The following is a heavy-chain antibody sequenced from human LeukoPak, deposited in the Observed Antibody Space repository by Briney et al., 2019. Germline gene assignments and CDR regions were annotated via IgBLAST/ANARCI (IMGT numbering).Heavy chain of an antibody. V-gene: IGHV4-39*07. CDR2: IYYSGST. CDR3: ARDLLIAVAGLGYYYMDV. J-gene: IGHJ6*03. D-gene: IGHD6-19*01. CDR1: GGSISSSSYY. Sequence: SETLSLTCTVSGGSISSSSYYWGWIRQPPGKGLEWIGSIYYSGSTYYNPSLKSRVTISVDTSKNQFSLKLSSVTAADTAVYYCARDLLIAVAGLGYYYMDVWGKGTTVTVSS.